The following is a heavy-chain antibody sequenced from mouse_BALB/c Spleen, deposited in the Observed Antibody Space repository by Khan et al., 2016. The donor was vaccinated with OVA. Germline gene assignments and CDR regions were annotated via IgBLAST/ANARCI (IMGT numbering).Heavy chain of an antibody. V-gene: IGHV14-3*02. CDR3: ASPNWLAN. CDR1: GFNIKDTY. J-gene: IGHJ3*01. Sequence: MQLEESGAELVKPGASVKLSCTASGFNIKDTYMHWVKQRPEQGLEWIGRIDPANGYTKYDPKFPGQATITADTSSNTSYLQLSSLTSEDTADYYCASPNWLANWGQGTLVTVSA. CDR2: IDPANGYT.